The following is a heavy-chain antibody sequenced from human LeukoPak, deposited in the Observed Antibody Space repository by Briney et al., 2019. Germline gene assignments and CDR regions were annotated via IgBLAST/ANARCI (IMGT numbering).Heavy chain of an antibody. CDR3: ARQGPYCRSTTCYVSFGAFDI. J-gene: IGHJ3*02. CDR2: IYYSGNT. V-gene: IGHV4-39*01. Sequence: SETLSLTCTVSGDSISSSSYYWGWIRQPPGKGLEWIGNIYYSGNTYYKPSLKSRVTVSIDTSQNQFSLRLRSVTAADTAVYYCARQGPYCRSTTCYVSFGAFDIWGQGTMVTVSS. CDR1: GDSISSSSYY. D-gene: IGHD2-2*01.